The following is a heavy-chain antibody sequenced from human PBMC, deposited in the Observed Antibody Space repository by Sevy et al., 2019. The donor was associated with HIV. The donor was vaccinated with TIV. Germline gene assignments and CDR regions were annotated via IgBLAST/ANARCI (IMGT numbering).Heavy chain of an antibody. J-gene: IGHJ4*02. Sequence: GGSLRLSCAASGFTFSDYWMTWVRQSPGKGLEWVANINRDGSGKYYVDSVKGRFTISRDNSENILYLQMNSLRTDDTAVYYCVKGGVTWELLDYWGQGTLVTVSS. D-gene: IGHD1-26*01. CDR3: VKGGVTWELLDY. CDR2: INRDGSGK. V-gene: IGHV3-7*01. CDR1: GFTFSDYW.